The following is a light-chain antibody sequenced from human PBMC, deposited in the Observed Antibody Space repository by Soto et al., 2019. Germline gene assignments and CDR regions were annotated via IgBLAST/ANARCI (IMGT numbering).Light chain of an antibody. V-gene: IGKV1-5*01. Sequence: DIQMTQSPSTLSASVGDTVTVTCRASQSVSGWLAWYQQTPGEAPKXXIYDASALHRGVPSRFSGSGAGTKFTLTIASLQPDDFATYYCQQYETFSGTFGPGTKVDIK. CDR2: DAS. CDR3: QQYETFSGT. J-gene: IGKJ1*01. CDR1: QSVSGW.